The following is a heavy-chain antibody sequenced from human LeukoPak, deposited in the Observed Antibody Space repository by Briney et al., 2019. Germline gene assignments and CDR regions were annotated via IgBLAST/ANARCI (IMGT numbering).Heavy chain of an antibody. D-gene: IGHD6-13*01. CDR2: IYYSGST. V-gene: IGHV4-59*01. Sequence: SETLSLTCTVSGGSISSYYWSWIRQPPGKGLEWIGYIYYSGSTNYNPSPKSRVTISVDTSKNQFSLKLSSVTAADTAVYYCTRSDSSSWGYYYYYYMDVWGKGTTVTVSS. CDR3: TRSDSSSWGYYYYYYMDV. CDR1: GGSISSYY. J-gene: IGHJ6*03.